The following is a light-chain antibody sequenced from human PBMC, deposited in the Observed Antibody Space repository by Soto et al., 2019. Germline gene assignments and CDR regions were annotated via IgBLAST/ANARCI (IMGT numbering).Light chain of an antibody. Sequence: QSALTQPASVSGSPGQSITISCTGTSSDVGGYKHVAWYQQYPGKAPKLIIFEVSDRPSGVSNRFSGSKSGNTASLSISGLQPEDEADYYCSSYKSGATLVFSGGTKVTVL. CDR3: SSYKSGATLV. J-gene: IGLJ2*01. CDR2: EVS. CDR1: SSDVGGYKH. V-gene: IGLV2-14*01.